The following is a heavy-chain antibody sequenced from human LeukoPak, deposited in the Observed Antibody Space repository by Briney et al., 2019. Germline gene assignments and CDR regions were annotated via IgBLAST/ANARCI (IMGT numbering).Heavy chain of an antibody. CDR3: VRGPHIAATSY. J-gene: IGHJ4*02. Sequence: PGRSLRLSCAASGFTFSSYAMHWVRQAPGKGLEWVAVISYDGSNKYYADSVEGRFTISRDNSKNTLYLQMNSLRAEDTAVYYCVRGPHIAATSYWGQGTLVTVSS. V-gene: IGHV3-30-3*01. D-gene: IGHD6-25*01. CDR1: GFTFSSYA. CDR2: ISYDGSNK.